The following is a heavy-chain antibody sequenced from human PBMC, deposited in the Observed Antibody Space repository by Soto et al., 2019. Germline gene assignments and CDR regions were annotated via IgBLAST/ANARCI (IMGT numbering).Heavy chain of an antibody. Sequence: QVQLQESGPGLVKPSGILSLTCAVSGGSITDKWWCWIRQTPGKGLEWIGEVHHSGSTNYSPSLKSRVTMSVDTSKNDFSLKLFSLTAADTAIYYCAREGDHPFSLGYWGQGTLVTVSS. J-gene: IGHJ4*02. V-gene: IGHV4-4*02. CDR2: VHHSGST. D-gene: IGHD3-16*01. CDR1: GGSITDKW. CDR3: AREGDHPFSLGY.